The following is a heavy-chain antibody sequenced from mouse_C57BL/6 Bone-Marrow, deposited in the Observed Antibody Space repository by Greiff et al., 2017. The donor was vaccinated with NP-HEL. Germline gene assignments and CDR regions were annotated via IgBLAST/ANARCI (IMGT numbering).Heavy chain of an antibody. CDR1: GYTFTSYW. CDR3: ARWAMGVAWFAY. D-gene: IGHD1-1*02. CDR2: IYPGSGST. V-gene: IGHV1-55*01. Sequence: QVQLQQPGAELVKPGASVKMSCKASGYTFTSYWITWVKQRPGQGLEWIGDIYPGSGSTNYNEKFNSKATLTVDTSSSTAYMQLSSLTSEDSAVYYCARWAMGVAWFAYWGQGTLVTVSA. J-gene: IGHJ3*01.